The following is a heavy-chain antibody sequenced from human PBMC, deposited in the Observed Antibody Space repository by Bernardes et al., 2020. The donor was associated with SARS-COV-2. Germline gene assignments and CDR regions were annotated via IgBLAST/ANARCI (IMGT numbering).Heavy chain of an antibody. V-gene: IGHV3-48*03. Sequence: GSLRLSCVVSGFNFSNHEMNWVRQAPGKGLEWLSYISISGSTIKYADSVKGRFTISRDNAKQSLYLQMNSLRVDDTAVYYCARNYGGISRGFYGMDIWGQGTTVTVSS. D-gene: IGHD3-16*01. J-gene: IGHJ6*02. CDR1: GFNFSNHE. CDR3: ARNYGGISRGFYGMDI. CDR2: ISISGSTI.